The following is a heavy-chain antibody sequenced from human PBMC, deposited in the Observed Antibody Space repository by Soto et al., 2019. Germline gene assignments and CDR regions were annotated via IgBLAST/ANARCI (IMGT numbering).Heavy chain of an antibody. CDR3: AADRYGDDVFDY. CDR2: IVVGSGNT. V-gene: IGHV1-58*01. Sequence: QMQLVQSGPEVKKPGTSVKVSCKASGFTFTSSAVQWVRQARGQRLEWIGWIVVGSGNTNYAQKFQERVTITRDMSTRTAYMELSSLRSEDTAVYYCAADRYGDDVFDYWGQGTLVTVSS. CDR1: GFTFTSSA. D-gene: IGHD4-17*01. J-gene: IGHJ4*02.